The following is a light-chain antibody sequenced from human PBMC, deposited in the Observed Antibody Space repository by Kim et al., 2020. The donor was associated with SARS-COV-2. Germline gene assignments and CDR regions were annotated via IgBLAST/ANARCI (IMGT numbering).Light chain of an antibody. V-gene: IGLV1-44*01. CDR3: QSYDSSLSHAV. Sequence: GQGVTISCSGSSSNIGSNTVNWYQQLPGTAPKLLIYSNNQRPSGVPDRFSGSKSGTSASLAITGLQAEDEADYSCQSYDSSLSHAVFGGGTQLTVL. CDR1: SSNIGSNT. J-gene: IGLJ7*01. CDR2: SNN.